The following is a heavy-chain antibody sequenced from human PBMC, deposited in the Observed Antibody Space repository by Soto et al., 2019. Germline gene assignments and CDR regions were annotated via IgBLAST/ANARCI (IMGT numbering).Heavy chain of an antibody. V-gene: IGHV4-59*01. D-gene: IGHD3-3*01. CDR2: IYYSGST. Sequence: SETLSLTCTVSGVSISRYYWSWIRQPPGKGLEWIGYIYYSGSTNYNPSPKSRVTISLDTSKNQFSLKLSSVTAADKAVYYCARQSDYDFWDSQNYHYYYYMDVWGKGTTVTVSS. CDR3: ARQSDYDFWDSQNYHYYYYMDV. J-gene: IGHJ6*03. CDR1: GVSISRYY.